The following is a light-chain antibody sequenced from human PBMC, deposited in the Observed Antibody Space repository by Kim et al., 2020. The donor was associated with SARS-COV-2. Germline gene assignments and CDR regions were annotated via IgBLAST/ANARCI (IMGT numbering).Light chain of an antibody. Sequence: DIQMTQSPSSLSASVGDRVTITCRASQDISQYLAWYQQQPGKVPQLLIYSASTLQSGVSSRFGGSGSGADFTLTISSLQPEDVATYYCQNYHSAPFTFGPGTKVDIK. V-gene: IGKV1-27*01. CDR2: SAS. CDR3: QNYHSAPFT. J-gene: IGKJ3*01. CDR1: QDISQY.